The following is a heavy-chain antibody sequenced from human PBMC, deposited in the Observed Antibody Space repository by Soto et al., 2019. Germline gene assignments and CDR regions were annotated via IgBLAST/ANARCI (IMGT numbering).Heavy chain of an antibody. CDR1: GFTFSNYA. CDR3: AKELSSYDCVVYFDY. CDR2: LSGSGGIT. J-gene: IGHJ4*02. V-gene: IGHV3-23*01. D-gene: IGHD5-12*01. Sequence: EVELLESGGDFLQPGGSPKLSCAASGFTFSNYAMSWVRQAPGKGLEWVSSLSGSGGITYNADTVKGRFTISRDKYKNALYLQMTNLRADDTAVYSCAKELSSYDCVVYFDYWGQGTLVTVSS.